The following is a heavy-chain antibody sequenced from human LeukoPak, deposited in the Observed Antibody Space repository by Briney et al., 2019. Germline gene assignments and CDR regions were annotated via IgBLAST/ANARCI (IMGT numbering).Heavy chain of an antibody. CDR2: IIPILGIA. CDR1: GYTFTGYY. Sequence: GASVKVSCKASGYTFTGYYMHWVRQAPGQGLEWMGRIIPILGIANYAQKFQGRVTITADKSTSTAYMELSSLRSEDTAVYYCARDWREMATIDYWGQGTLVTVSS. CDR3: ARDWREMATIDY. V-gene: IGHV1-69*04. D-gene: IGHD5-24*01. J-gene: IGHJ4*02.